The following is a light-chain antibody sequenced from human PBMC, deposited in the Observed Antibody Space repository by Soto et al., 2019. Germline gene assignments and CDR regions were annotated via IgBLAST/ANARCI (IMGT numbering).Light chain of an antibody. CDR1: HDIRKY. V-gene: IGKV1-33*01. J-gene: IGKJ5*01. Sequence: DIQMTQSPSSLSASVGYRVTITCQASHDIRKYLNWYQQKPGKAPRLLIYDASNMEKGVPSRFTGSGSGTDFILTISSLLPEDIATYYCQQYENFPITFGQGTRLETK. CDR2: DAS. CDR3: QQYENFPIT.